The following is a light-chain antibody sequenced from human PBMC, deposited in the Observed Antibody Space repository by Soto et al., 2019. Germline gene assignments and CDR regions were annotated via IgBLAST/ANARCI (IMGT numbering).Light chain of an antibody. V-gene: IGKV3-20*01. J-gene: IGKJ1*01. CDR3: QQYGSSPT. Sequence: EIVLTQSPGTLSLSPGERATLSCRASQSVSSSYLAWYQQKPGQAPRLLIYGASSRATGIPDRFSGSGSETDFTLTISRLEPEDVAVYYCQQYGSSPTFGQGTKVEIK. CDR1: QSVSSSY. CDR2: GAS.